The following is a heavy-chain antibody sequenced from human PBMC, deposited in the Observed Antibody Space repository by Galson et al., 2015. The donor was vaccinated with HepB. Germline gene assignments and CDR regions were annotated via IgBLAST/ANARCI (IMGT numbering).Heavy chain of an antibody. V-gene: IGHV2-5*02. Sequence: PALVKPTQTLTLTCTFSGFSLRTSGEGVGWIRQPPGKALEWLAVIYWDDDKRYSPSLNSRLTITKDTSKNQVVLTMTSMDPEDTATYYCAHSRGISSLIDYWGQGTLVTVSS. J-gene: IGHJ4*02. CDR3: AHSRGISSLIDY. D-gene: IGHD3-3*02. CDR1: GFSLRTSGEG. CDR2: IYWDDDK.